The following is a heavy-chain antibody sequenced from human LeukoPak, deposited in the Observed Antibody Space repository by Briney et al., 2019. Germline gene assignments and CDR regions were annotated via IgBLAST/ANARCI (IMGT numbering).Heavy chain of an antibody. CDR1: GFTFSSYE. D-gene: IGHD4-17*01. CDR3: AREETNGDFDY. J-gene: IGHJ4*02. Sequence: WGALRLSCAASGFTFSSYEMNWVRQAPGQGLEWVSYISSSGSTIYYADSVKGRFTISRDNAKNSLYLQMNSLRAEDTAVYYCAREETNGDFDYWGQGTLVTVSS. CDR2: ISSSGSTI. V-gene: IGHV3-48*03.